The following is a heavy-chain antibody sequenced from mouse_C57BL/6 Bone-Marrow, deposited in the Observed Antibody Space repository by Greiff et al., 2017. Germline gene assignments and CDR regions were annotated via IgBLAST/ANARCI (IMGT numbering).Heavy chain of an antibody. CDR2: IDPADGAT. Sequence: EVQLQQSGAELVRPGASVKLSCTASGFNIKDYYMHWVKQRPEQRLEWIGRIDPADGATDYAPKFKGKATMTADTSSHTAYLQLSSLTSEDSAVYYCTTWGAADWGTGTTVTVAS. CDR3: TTWGAAD. CDR1: GFNIKDYY. V-gene: IGHV14-1*01. J-gene: IGHJ1*03. D-gene: IGHD3-3*01.